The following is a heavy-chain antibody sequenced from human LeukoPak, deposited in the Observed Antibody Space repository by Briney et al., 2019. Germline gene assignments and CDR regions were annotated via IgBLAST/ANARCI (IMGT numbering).Heavy chain of an antibody. CDR1: GYTFTSYG. CDR3: ARERFHGSGAPRHDY. CDR2: ISTYNGNS. D-gene: IGHD3-10*01. V-gene: IGHV1-18*01. J-gene: IGHJ4*02. Sequence: ASVKVSCKASGYTFTSYGITWVRQAPGQGLEWMGWISTYNGNSNYAQKLQGRVTMTTDTSTSTAYMELRSLRSDDTAVYYCARERFHGSGAPRHDYWGQGTLVTVSS.